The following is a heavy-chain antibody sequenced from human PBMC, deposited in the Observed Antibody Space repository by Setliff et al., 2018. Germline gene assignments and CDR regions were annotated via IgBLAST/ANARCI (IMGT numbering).Heavy chain of an antibody. J-gene: IGHJ4*02. Sequence: SCKASGYTFSDYYIHWVRQAPGKGLEWVAVIWDDGGNKYHADPVKGRFTISRDNSKNTLYLQMNSLRPEDTAVYYCARTCSGSGCYAGLESWGQGTPVTVSS. CDR2: IWDDGGNK. CDR1: GYTFSDYY. D-gene: IGHD2-15*01. CDR3: ARTCSGSGCYAGLES. V-gene: IGHV3-30-3*01.